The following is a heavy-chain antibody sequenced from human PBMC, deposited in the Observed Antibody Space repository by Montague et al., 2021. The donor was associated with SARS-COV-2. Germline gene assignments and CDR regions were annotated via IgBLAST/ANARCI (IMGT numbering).Heavy chain of an antibody. CDR1: GGSISSSTSY. D-gene: IGHD1-20*01. Sequence: SETLSLTCTVSGGSISSSTSYWGWIRQPPGKGLEWIGSIFYSGSTYYNPSLKSRITISVDTSKNQFSLKLSSVTAADTAVYYCARYGHNWNDDEGFDYWGQGTLVTVSS. J-gene: IGHJ4*02. V-gene: IGHV4-39*01. CDR2: IFYSGST. CDR3: ARYGHNWNDDEGFDY.